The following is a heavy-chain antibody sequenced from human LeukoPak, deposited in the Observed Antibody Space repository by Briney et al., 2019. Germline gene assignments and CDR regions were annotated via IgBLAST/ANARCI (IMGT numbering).Heavy chain of an antibody. CDR3: ARDEGYTYGHPLDY. V-gene: IGHV3-33*01. J-gene: IGHJ4*02. Sequence: PGGFLRLSCAASGFTFSNYVMHWVRQAPGKGLEWVALIWSDGSNKYYADSVKGRFTISRDNSKNTLYLQMNSLRAEDTSVYFCARDEGYTYGHPLDYWGQGTLVTVSS. CDR1: GFTFSNYV. D-gene: IGHD5-18*01. CDR2: IWSDGSNK.